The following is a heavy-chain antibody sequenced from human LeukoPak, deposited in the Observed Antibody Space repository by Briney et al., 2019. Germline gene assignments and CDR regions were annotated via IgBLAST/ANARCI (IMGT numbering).Heavy chain of an antibody. CDR2: IYYSGST. CDR1: GGSISSSSYY. V-gene: IGHV4-39*01. CDR3: ARREGSGYYLGNWFDP. J-gene: IGHJ5*02. D-gene: IGHD3-22*01. Sequence: SETLSLTCTVSGGSISSSSYYWGWIRQPPGKGLEWIGSIYYSGSTYYNPSLKSRVTISVDTSKNQFSLKLSSLTAADTAVYYCARREGSGYYLGNWFDPWGQGTLVTVSS.